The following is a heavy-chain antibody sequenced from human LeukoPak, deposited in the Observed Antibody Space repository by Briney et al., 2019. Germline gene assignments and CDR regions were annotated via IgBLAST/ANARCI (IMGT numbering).Heavy chain of an antibody. D-gene: IGHD3/OR15-3a*01. CDR2: ISDSGANT. Sequence: GSLRLSCAAXXXXFSXXAMSWXRXAPGKXLEWVSTISDSGANTYYADSVKGRFTISRDNSKNTMYLQMNSLRAEETAVYYCTKGILDPPNYWGQGTLVTVSS. CDR3: TKGILDPPNY. J-gene: IGHJ4*02. V-gene: IGHV3-23*01. CDR1: XXXFSXXA.